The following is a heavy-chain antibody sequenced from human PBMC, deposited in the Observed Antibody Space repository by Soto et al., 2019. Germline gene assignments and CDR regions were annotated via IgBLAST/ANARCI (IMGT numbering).Heavy chain of an antibody. Sequence: ASVKVSCKASGYTFTSYYMHWVRQAPGQGLEWMGIINPSGGSTSYAQKFQGGVTMTRDTSTSTVYMELSSLRSEDTAVYYCARDGVYCGGDCYYGDNWFDPWGQGTLVTVSS. V-gene: IGHV1-46*01. CDR3: ARDGVYCGGDCYYGDNWFDP. CDR2: INPSGGST. D-gene: IGHD2-21*02. CDR1: GYTFTSYY. J-gene: IGHJ5*02.